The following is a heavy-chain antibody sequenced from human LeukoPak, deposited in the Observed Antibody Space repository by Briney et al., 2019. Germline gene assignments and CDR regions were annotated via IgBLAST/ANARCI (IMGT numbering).Heavy chain of an antibody. V-gene: IGHV4-30-2*01. Sequence: SQTLSLTCAVSGGSISSGGYSWSWIRQPPGKGPEWIGYVYHSGSTYYNPSLKSRVTISVDRSKNQFSLKLSSVTAADTAVYYCARASEYGAFDIWGQGTMVTVSS. CDR2: VYHSGST. CDR3: ARASEYGAFDI. CDR1: GGSISSGGYS. J-gene: IGHJ3*02. D-gene: IGHD4-17*01.